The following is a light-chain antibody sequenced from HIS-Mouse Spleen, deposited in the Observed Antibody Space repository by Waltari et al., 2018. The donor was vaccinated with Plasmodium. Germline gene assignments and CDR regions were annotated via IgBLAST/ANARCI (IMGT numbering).Light chain of an antibody. CDR2: KDS. CDR3: QSADSSGTPNWV. Sequence: SYELTQPPSVSVSPGQPARITCSGDALPKHYSYCYQPKPGQAPALVIYKDSERPSGIPERFSGASSGTTVTLTISGVQAEDEADYYCQSADSSGTPNWVFGGGTKLTVL. V-gene: IGLV3-25*03. CDR1: ALPKHY. J-gene: IGLJ3*02.